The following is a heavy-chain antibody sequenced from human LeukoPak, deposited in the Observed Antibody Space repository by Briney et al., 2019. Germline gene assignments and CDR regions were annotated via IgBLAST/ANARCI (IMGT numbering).Heavy chain of an antibody. D-gene: IGHD4-17*01. CDR2: ISWDGETT. J-gene: IGHJ6*03. Sequence: GGSLRLSCAASRFTFDDYIMHWVRQAPGKGLEWVSLISWDGETTYYADSVKGRFTTSRDNSKNSLYLQMNSLRAEDTALYYCAKGNYGDYYYYYMDVWGKGTTVTVSS. CDR3: AKGNYGDYYYYYMDV. V-gene: IGHV3-43*01. CDR1: RFTFDDYI.